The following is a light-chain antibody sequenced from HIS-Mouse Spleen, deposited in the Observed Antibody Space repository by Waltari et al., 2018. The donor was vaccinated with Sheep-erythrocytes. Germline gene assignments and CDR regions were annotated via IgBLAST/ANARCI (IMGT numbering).Light chain of an antibody. Sequence: QSALTQPASVSGSPGQSITISCTGTSSDVGSYNLVSWYQQHTGKAPKLMIYEGSKRPSGVSNRFSGSKSGNTASLTISVLQAEDEADYYCCSYAGSSTLVFGGGTKLTVL. V-gene: IGLV2-23*01. CDR1: SSDVGSYNL. J-gene: IGLJ2*01. CDR2: EGS. CDR3: CSYAGSSTLV.